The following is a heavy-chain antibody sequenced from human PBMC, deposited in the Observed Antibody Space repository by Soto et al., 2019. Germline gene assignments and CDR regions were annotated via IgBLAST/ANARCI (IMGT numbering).Heavy chain of an antibody. Sequence: EVQLVESGGGLVQPGGSLRLSCAASGFTLSGRSMHWVRQAPGKGLVWVSGIDNAGTDSTYADSVKGRFTSSRDNAKNMLYLQMSSLRVEDTAVYYCARGWFGPDVWGKGTMVTVSS. J-gene: IGHJ6*04. V-gene: IGHV3-74*01. CDR2: IDNAGTDS. D-gene: IGHD3-10*01. CDR3: ARGWFGPDV. CDR1: GFTLSGRS.